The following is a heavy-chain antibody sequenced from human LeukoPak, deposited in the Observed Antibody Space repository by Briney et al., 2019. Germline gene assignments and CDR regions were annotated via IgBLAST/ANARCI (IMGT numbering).Heavy chain of an antibody. V-gene: IGHV4-30-4*01. CDR2: IYYSGST. CDR1: VGSIGRGDYY. J-gene: IGHJ6*02. Sequence: SGTLSLTCTVSVGSIGRGDYYWSWIRQPPGKGLEWIGYIYYSGSTYYYPSLKSRVTISIDTSKNQFSLRLTSVTAADTAVYYCARDRWFPSPYGMDVWGQGTTVTVSS. CDR3: ARDRWFPSPYGMDV. D-gene: IGHD3-10*01.